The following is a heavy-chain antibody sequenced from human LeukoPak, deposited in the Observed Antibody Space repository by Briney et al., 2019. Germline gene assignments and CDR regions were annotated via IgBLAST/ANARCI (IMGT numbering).Heavy chain of an antibody. D-gene: IGHD4-17*01. CDR3: ARRATVVTHYWYFDL. CDR1: GGSISSDGYY. Sequence: SETLSLTCTVSGGSISSDGYYWSWIRQHPGKGLEWIGYTYYSGSSYYNPSLKRRVTISIDTSKNQFSLKVTSVTAADTAVYYCARRATVVTHYWYFDLWGRGTLVTVSS. J-gene: IGHJ2*01. CDR2: TYYSGSS. V-gene: IGHV4-31*03.